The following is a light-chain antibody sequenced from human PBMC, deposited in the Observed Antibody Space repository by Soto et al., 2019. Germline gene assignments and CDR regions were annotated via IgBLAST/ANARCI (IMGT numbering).Light chain of an antibody. J-gene: IGKJ1*01. CDR3: ENLHGYPRT. CDR2: TAS. V-gene: IGKV1-9*01. Sequence: DIQLTQSPSFLSASVGDRVTITCRASQAISSDVAWYQQKPGKAPKLLIYTASTLQGGVPSRFSGSGSGTDFTLTISSLQPEDCANFYCENLHGYPRTFGEGTKVEI. CDR1: QAISSD.